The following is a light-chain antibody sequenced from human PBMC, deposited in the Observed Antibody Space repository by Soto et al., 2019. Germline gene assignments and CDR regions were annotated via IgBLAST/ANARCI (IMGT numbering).Light chain of an antibody. J-gene: IGLJ3*02. Sequence: QSVLTQSPSASASLGASVKLTCTLSSGHSSYAIAWHQQQPEKGPRYLMKLNSDGSHSKGDGIPDRFSGSSSGAERYLTISSLRSEDEADYYCQPWGTGTRGVFGGGTKLTVL. CDR2: LNSDGSH. CDR3: QPWGTGTRGV. V-gene: IGLV4-69*01. CDR1: SGHSSYA.